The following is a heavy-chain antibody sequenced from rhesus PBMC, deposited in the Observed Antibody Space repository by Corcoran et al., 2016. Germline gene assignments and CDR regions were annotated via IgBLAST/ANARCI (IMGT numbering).Heavy chain of an antibody. J-gene: IGHJ1*01. CDR2: IYGSGSST. CDR3: ARVGGVGKYFEF. V-gene: IGHV4-169*01. Sequence: QLQLQESGPGLVKPSETLSVTCAVSGGSISSSYWSWIRQAPGKGLEWFGYIYGSGSSTNYNPSLKGRCTLSVDTSKNQLSLKLSSVTTADTAVYYCARVGGVGKYFEFWGQGALVTVSS. D-gene: IGHD1-44*02. CDR1: GGSISSSY.